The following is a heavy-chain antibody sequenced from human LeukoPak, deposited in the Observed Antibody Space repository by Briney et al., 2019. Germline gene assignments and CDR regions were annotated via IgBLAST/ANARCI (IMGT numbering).Heavy chain of an antibody. J-gene: IGHJ4*02. CDR3: ARSTRMESTFDY. Sequence: SESLSLSCAVYAGSFRGYYWSWIRQPPGKGLEWIGYIYYSGSTNYNPSLKSRVTISVDTSKNQFSLKPSSVTAADTAVYYCARSTRMESTFDYWGQGTLVTVSS. CDR2: IYYSGST. D-gene: IGHD3-3*01. V-gene: IGHV4-59*01. CDR1: AGSFRGYY.